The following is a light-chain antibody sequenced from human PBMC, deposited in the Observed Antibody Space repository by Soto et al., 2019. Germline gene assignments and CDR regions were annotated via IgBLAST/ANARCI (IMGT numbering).Light chain of an antibody. CDR1: SSNIGSNT. V-gene: IGLV1-44*01. CDR3: AAWDDSLNGPHVV. Sequence: QSVLTQPPSASGTPGQRVTISCSGSSSNIGSNTVNWYQQLPGTAPKLLIYSNNQRPSGVPDRFSGSKSGTSASLAXSGLQSEDEADYYCAAWDDSLNGPHVVFGGGTKLTVL. J-gene: IGLJ2*01. CDR2: SNN.